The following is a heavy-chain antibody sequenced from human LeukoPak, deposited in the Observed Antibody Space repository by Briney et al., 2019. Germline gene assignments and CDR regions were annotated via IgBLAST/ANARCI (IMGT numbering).Heavy chain of an antibody. CDR2: ISGGGAGT. J-gene: IGHJ4*02. CDR3: AKDFVRYNIQFDY. Sequence: GGSLRLSCAASGLIFSFYAMSWVRQAPGKGLEWVSSISGGGAGTYYADSVRGRFTISRDNSKNTLYLQMNSLRAEDTALYYCAKDFVRYNIQFDYWGQGTLVTVSS. CDR1: GLIFSFYA. V-gene: IGHV3-23*01. D-gene: IGHD1-1*01.